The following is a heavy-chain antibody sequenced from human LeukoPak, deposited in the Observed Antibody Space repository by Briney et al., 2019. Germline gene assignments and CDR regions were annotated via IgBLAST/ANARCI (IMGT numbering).Heavy chain of an antibody. CDR2: IYPDDSDT. D-gene: IGHD5-24*01. V-gene: IGHV5-51*01. Sequence: GESLKISCKGSGYYFTNYWIAWVRQMPGKGLEWMGIIYPDDSDTRYSPSFQGQVTISADKSIATAYLQWSSLKASDTAMYYCARPVEVATSPFDYWGQGTLVTVSS. CDR3: ARPVEVATSPFDY. J-gene: IGHJ4*02. CDR1: GYYFTNYW.